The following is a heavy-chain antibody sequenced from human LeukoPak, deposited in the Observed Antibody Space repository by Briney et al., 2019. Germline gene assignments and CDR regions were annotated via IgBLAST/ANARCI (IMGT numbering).Heavy chain of an antibody. V-gene: IGHV3-30-3*01. D-gene: IGHD3-10*01. Sequence: PGGSLRLSCAASGFTFSNYAMSWVRQAPGKGLEWVAVISYDGSNKYYADSVKGRFTISRDNSKNTLYLQMNSLRAEDTAVYYCARYHSRGGSGWWGQGTLVTVSS. CDR1: GFTFSNYA. CDR2: ISYDGSNK. CDR3: ARYHSRGGSGW. J-gene: IGHJ1*01.